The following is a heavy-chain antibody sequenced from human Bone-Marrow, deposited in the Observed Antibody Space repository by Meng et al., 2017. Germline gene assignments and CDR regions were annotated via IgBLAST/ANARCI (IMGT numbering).Heavy chain of an antibody. CDR1: GFTFSSYA. V-gene: IGHV3-23*01. CDR2: ISGSGGST. D-gene: IGHD4-17*01. CDR3: ASTNDYGDPYFDY. Sequence: GESLKISCAASGFTFSSYAMSWVRQAPGKGLEWVSAISGSGGSTYYADSVKGRFTISRDNSKNTLYLQMNSLRAEDTAVYYCASTNDYGDPYFDYWGQGTLVTVSS. J-gene: IGHJ4*02.